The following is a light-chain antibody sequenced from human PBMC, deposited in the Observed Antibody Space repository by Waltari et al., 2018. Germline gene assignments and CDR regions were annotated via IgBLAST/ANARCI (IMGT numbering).Light chain of an antibody. J-gene: IGKJ1*01. CDR2: GAS. V-gene: IGKV3-20*01. CDR3: QHYVRLPAT. CDR1: QSVRGS. Sequence: EIVLTQSPGTLSFSPGERATLSCRASQSVRGSLAWYQQKAGQAPRLLIYGASSRATGIPDRFSGSGCGTDFSLTISRLEPEDFAVYYCQHYVRLPATFGQGTKVEI.